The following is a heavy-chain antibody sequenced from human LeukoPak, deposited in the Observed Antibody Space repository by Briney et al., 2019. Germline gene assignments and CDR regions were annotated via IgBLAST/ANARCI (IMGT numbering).Heavy chain of an antibody. Sequence: GASVKVSCKASGHTFTGYYMHWVRQAPGQGLEWMGWINPNSGGTNYARKFQGWVTMTRDTSISTAYMELSRLRSDDTAVYYCARGRYFDWLFLDYWGQGTLVTVSS. CDR1: GHTFTGYY. CDR2: INPNSGGT. V-gene: IGHV1-2*04. CDR3: ARGRYFDWLFLDY. J-gene: IGHJ4*02. D-gene: IGHD3-9*01.